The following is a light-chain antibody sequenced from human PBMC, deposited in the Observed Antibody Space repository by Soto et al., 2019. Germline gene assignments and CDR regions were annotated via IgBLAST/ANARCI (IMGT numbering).Light chain of an antibody. J-gene: IGLJ2*01. V-gene: IGLV2-23*01. Sequence: QSVLTQPASVSGSPGQSITISCTGTSSDVGNSNLVSWYQQHPGKAPKLIIYEASQRPSGVSNRFSGSKSGNTASLTISGLQDEDEADYYCSSYAGSSSSVLFGGGTKLTVL. CDR3: SSYAGSSSSVL. CDR1: SSDVGNSNL. CDR2: EAS.